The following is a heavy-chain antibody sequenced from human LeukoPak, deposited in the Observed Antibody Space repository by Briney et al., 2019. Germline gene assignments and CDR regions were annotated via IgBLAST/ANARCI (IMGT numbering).Heavy chain of an antibody. V-gene: IGHV4-59*01. J-gene: IGHJ5*02. CDR3: AGGGGGICGGPCYLNGFDP. CDR2: IYYSGST. CDR1: GDSISSYY. D-gene: IGHD2-21*02. Sequence: SETLSLTCTVSGDSISSYYWSWIRQPPGKGLEWIGYIYYSGSTKYNPSLKSRVTISVDTSKNQFSLKLNSVTAADTAVYYRAGGGGGICGGPCYLNGFDPWGRKPLVTVSA.